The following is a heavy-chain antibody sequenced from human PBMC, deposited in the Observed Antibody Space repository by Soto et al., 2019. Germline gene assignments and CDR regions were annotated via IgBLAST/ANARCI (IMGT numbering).Heavy chain of an antibody. J-gene: IGHJ5*02. CDR1: GYTFTTYA. V-gene: IGHV1-3*01. CDR3: ARDGAVASTRGNWFDP. CDR2: INAGNGNT. Sequence: QVQLVQSGAEVKKPGASVKVSCKASGYTFTTYAIHWVRQAPGQRPEWMGWINAGNGNTKYSQKFQGRVTITRDTSASTAYMELSSLRSEDTAVYYCARDGAVASTRGNWFDPWGQGTLVTVSS. D-gene: IGHD6-19*01.